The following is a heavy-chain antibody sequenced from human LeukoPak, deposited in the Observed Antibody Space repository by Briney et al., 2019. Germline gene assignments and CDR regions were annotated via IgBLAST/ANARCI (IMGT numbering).Heavy chain of an antibody. J-gene: IGHJ5*02. V-gene: IGHV1-24*01. CDR1: GYTLTELS. Sequence: AASVTVSCKVSGYTLTELSMHWVRQAPGKGLEWMGGFDPEDGETIYAQKFQGRVTMTEDTSTDTAYMELSSLRSEDTAVYYCASSRGGAPYNWFDTWGQGTLVTVSS. D-gene: IGHD6-13*01. CDR2: FDPEDGET. CDR3: ASSRGGAPYNWFDT.